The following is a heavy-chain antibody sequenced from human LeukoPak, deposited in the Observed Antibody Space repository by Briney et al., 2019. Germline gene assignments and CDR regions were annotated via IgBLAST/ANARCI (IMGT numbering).Heavy chain of an antibody. CDR2: INSDGSSA. CDR1: GFTLSSYW. D-gene: IGHD3-22*01. Sequence: GGSLRLSCAASGFTLSSYWMHWVRQAPGKGLVWVSRINSDGSSASYADSVRCRFTISRDNAKNTLHLQMNSRRAEDTAVYYCARVATYYDSSRYNSGYFDYWGQGTLVTVSS. J-gene: IGHJ4*02. V-gene: IGHV3-74*01. CDR3: ARVATYYDSSRYNSGYFDY.